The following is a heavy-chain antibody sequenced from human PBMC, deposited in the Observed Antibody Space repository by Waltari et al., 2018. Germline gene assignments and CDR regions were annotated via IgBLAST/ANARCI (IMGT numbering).Heavy chain of an antibody. Sequence: QVQLVESGGGVVQPGRSLRLSCAASGFTFSSYAMHWVRQAPGKGLGWVAVISYDGSNKYYAESVKGRFTISRDNSKNTLYLQMNSLRAEDTAVYYCARDTAMVRGVIGIYYYGMDVWGQGTTVTVSS. CDR3: ARDTAMVRGVIGIYYYGMDV. CDR2: ISYDGSNK. CDR1: GFTFSSYA. V-gene: IGHV3-30*01. J-gene: IGHJ6*02. D-gene: IGHD3-10*01.